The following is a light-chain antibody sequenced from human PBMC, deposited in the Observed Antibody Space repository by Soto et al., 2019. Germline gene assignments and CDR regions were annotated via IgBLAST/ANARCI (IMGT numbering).Light chain of an antibody. Sequence: DIQMTQSPSTLSASVGDRVTITCRASQSVSTWLAWYQQKPGKDPQVLISMASTLESGVPSRFSGSGSGTEFTLTISSLQPDDFATYYCQQYNSHSPWTFGQGTKVEIK. CDR2: MAS. V-gene: IGKV1-5*03. CDR3: QQYNSHSPWT. J-gene: IGKJ1*01. CDR1: QSVSTW.